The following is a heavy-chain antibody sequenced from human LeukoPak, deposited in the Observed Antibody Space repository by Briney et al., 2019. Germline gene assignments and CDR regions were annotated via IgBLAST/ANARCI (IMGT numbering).Heavy chain of an antibody. Sequence: SETLSLTCAVYGGSLSGYYWSWIRQPPGKGLEWIGEINHSGSTNYNPSLKSRVTISVDTSKNQFSLKLSSVTAADTAVYYCAREYRDSSGYYDPWGQGTTVTVSS. CDR2: INHSGST. J-gene: IGHJ6*02. D-gene: IGHD3-22*01. CDR1: GGSLSGYY. CDR3: AREYRDSSGYYDP. V-gene: IGHV4-34*01.